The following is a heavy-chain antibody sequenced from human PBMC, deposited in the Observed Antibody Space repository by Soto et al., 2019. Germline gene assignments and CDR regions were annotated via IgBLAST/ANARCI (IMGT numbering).Heavy chain of an antibody. V-gene: IGHV1-46*01. CDR3: ARDRGYDFWIGYPGRYYYGMVV. CDR1: GYTFTSYY. J-gene: IGHJ6*02. CDR2: INPSGGST. D-gene: IGHD3-3*01. Sequence: ASVKVSCKASGYTFTSYYMHWVRQAPGQGLEWMGIINPSGGSTSYAQKFQGRVTMTRDTSTSTVYMELSSLRSEDTAVYYCARDRGYDFWIGYPGRYYYGMVVWGQGTKVPVSS.